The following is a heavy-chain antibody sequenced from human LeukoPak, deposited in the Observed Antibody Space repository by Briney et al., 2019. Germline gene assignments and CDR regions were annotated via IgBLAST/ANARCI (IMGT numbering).Heavy chain of an antibody. CDR2: IIPIFGTA. D-gene: IGHD3-10*01. J-gene: IGHJ4*02. Sequence: ASVKVSCKASGGTFSSYGISWVRQAPGQGLEWMGGIIPIFGTANYAQKFQGRVTITADKSTSTAYMELSSLRSEDTAVYYCARDYYGSGSYLRDWGQGTLVTVSS. CDR3: ARDYYGSGSYLRD. V-gene: IGHV1-69*06. CDR1: GGTFSSYG.